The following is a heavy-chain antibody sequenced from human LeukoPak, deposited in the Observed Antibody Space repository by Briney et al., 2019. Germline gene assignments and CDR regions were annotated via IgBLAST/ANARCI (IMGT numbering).Heavy chain of an antibody. V-gene: IGHV3-30*03. D-gene: IGHD6-6*01. CDR3: ARALEYSSSPHFDY. CDR1: GFTFSSYG. Sequence: GGSLRLSCAASGFTFSSYGMHWVRQPPGKGMEWVALVSYDGSKKYYADSVKGRFTISRDNSKNTLFLQMNSLRAEDTAVYYCARALEYSSSPHFDYWGQGTLVSVSS. J-gene: IGHJ4*02. CDR2: VSYDGSKK.